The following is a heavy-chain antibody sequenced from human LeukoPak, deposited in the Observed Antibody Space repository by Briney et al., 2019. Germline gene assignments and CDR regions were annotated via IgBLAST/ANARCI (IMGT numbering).Heavy chain of an antibody. CDR1: GYTFSSYG. CDR3: AKDRNPYYDFWSGYYADY. Sequence: SGGSLRLSCAASGYTFSSYGMHWVRQAPGKGLEWVAFIRYDGSNKYYADSVKGRFTISRDNSKNTLYLQMNSLRAEDTAVYYRAKDRNPYYDFWSGYYADYWGQGTLVTVSS. V-gene: IGHV3-30*02. D-gene: IGHD3-3*01. CDR2: IRYDGSNK. J-gene: IGHJ4*02.